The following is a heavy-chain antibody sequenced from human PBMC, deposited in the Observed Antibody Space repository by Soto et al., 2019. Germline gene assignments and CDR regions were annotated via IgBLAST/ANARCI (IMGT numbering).Heavy chain of an antibody. CDR3: VRQYAGVGYYYYYMDV. Sequence: SETLSLTYTVSGGSHSSSSYYWGWIRQPPGMGLEWIGSIYYSGSIYYNPSLESRVTISVDTSRNQFSLKLSSVTAADTAVYYCVRQYAGVGYYYYYMDVWGKGTTLTVSS. CDR1: GGSHSSSSYY. V-gene: IGHV4-39*01. J-gene: IGHJ6*03. D-gene: IGHD2-2*01. CDR2: IYYSGSI.